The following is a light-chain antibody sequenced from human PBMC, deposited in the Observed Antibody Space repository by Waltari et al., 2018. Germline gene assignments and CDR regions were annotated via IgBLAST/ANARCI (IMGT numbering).Light chain of an antibody. J-gene: IGLJ2*01. CDR2: NVR. Sequence: QSALTQPPSASGSPGQSVTISCTGTSRDFGRFAYVSWYQQHPGQTPKLLIYNVRQRPSGVPDRFSGSKSGNTASLIVSGLQADDEADYYCSSYAGSNIVFGGGTKLTVL. CDR1: SRDFGRFAY. CDR3: SSYAGSNIV. V-gene: IGLV2-8*01.